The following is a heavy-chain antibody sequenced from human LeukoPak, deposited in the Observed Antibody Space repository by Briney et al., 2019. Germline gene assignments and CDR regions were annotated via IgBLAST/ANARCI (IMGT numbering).Heavy chain of an antibody. J-gene: IGHJ5*02. CDR3: ARHRGFPSQWFGELLRWLDP. CDR1: GGSFSGYY. D-gene: IGHD3-10*01. Sequence: NSSETLSLTCAVYGGSFSGYYWSWIRQPPGKGLEWIGEINHSGSTNYNPSLKSRVTISVDTSKNQFSLKLSSVTAADTAVYYCARHRGFPSQWFGELLRWLDPWGQGTLVTVSS. V-gene: IGHV4-34*01. CDR2: INHSGST.